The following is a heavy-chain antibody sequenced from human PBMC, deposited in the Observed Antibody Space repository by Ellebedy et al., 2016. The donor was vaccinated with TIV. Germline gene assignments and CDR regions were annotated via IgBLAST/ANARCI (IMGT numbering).Heavy chain of an antibody. CDR3: ARDPNSLGMDV. J-gene: IGHJ6*02. Sequence: GGSLRLSXAASGFTFSGSPMHWVRQAPGRGLEWVALISSDGNKQYYADSVKGRFVISRDNSQSALHLQMNSLRPDDTGFYYCARDPNSLGMDVWGQGTRVTVSS. CDR1: GFTFSGSP. CDR2: ISSDGNKQ. D-gene: IGHD2/OR15-2a*01. V-gene: IGHV3-30*09.